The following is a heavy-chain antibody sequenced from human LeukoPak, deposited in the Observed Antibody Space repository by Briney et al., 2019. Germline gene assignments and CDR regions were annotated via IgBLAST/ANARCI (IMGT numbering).Heavy chain of an antibody. J-gene: IGHJ4*02. Sequence: GGSLRLSCAASGFTFSSYAMSWVRQAPGKGLEWVSAIGGSGGSTYYADSVKGRFTISRDNSKNTLYLQMNSLRAEDTAVYYCAKIPSSGSYYVYFDYWGQGTLVTVSS. CDR2: IGGSGGST. CDR1: GFTFSSYA. CDR3: AKIPSSGSYYVYFDY. D-gene: IGHD1-26*01. V-gene: IGHV3-23*01.